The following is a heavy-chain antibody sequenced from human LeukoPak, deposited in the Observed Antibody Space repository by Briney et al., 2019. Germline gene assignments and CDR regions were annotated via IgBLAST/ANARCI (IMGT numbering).Heavy chain of an antibody. CDR1: GGSISSYC. CDR2: IYTSGST. V-gene: IGHV4-4*07. Sequence: SETLSLTCTVSGGSISSYCWSWIRQPAGKGLEWIGRIYTSGSTNYNPSLKSRVTMSVDTSKNQFSLKLSSVTAADTAVYYCAREAYSSGSWSFDYWGQGTLVTVSS. D-gene: IGHD6-19*01. CDR3: AREAYSSGSWSFDY. J-gene: IGHJ4*02.